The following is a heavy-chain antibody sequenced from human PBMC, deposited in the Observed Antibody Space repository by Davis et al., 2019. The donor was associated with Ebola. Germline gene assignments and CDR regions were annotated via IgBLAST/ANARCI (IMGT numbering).Heavy chain of an antibody. V-gene: IGHV3-48*04. Sequence: GGSLRLSCAASGFTFSSYWMSWVRQAPGKGLEWVSYISSSGSTIFYADSVKGRFTISRDNAKNSLYLQMNSLRAEDTAVYYCARALDSRKNYYYYGMDVWGQGTTVTVSS. CDR1: GFTFSSYW. D-gene: IGHD1-1*01. CDR3: ARALDSRKNYYYYGMDV. CDR2: ISSSGSTI. J-gene: IGHJ6*02.